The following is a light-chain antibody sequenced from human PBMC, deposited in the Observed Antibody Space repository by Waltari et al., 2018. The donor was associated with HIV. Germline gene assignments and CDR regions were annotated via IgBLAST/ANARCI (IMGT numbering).Light chain of an antibody. J-gene: IGKJ1*01. CDR3: HQYGSSFWT. CDR1: ETIKSTY. V-gene: IGKV3-20*01. CDR2: GAS. Sequence: EIVLPQSPGTLSLSPGDRATLSCMTSETIKSTYLSWYQQRGDQAPRLLIYGASSRATGIPDRFSGSGSKTDFNLTINGLEPEDFATYYCHQYGSSFWTFGQGTKV.